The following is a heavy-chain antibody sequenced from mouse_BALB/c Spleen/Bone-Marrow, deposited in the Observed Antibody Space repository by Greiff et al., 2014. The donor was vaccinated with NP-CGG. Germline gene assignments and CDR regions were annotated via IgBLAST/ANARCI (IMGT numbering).Heavy chain of an antibody. J-gene: IGHJ1*01. D-gene: IGHD2-1*01. V-gene: IGHV1-31*01. Sequence: DVQLQESGPELVKPGASVKISCKASGYSFTGYYMHWVKQSHVKSLEWIGRINPYNGATSYNQNFKDKASLTVDKASSTAYMELHSLTSEDSAVYYCARGYGNYAYWYFDVWGAGTTVTVSS. CDR1: GYSFTGYY. CDR3: ARGYGNYAYWYFDV. CDR2: INPYNGAT.